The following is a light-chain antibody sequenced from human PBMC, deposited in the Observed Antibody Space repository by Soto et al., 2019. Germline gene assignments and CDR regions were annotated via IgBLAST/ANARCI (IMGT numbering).Light chain of an antibody. Sequence: RVTITCRASQSISRWLVWYQQKPGKAPKLLIYDAASLQSGVPSRFSGSGSGTEFTLTISSLQPDDLATYYCQQYNSYSRKFGQGTKVDTK. J-gene: IGKJ1*01. CDR2: DAA. CDR3: QQYNSYSRK. CDR1: QSISRW. V-gene: IGKV1-5*01.